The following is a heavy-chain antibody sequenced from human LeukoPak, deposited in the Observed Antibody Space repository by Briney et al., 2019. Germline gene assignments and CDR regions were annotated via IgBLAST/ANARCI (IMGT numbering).Heavy chain of an antibody. Sequence: GSLRLSCAASGFTFSSYGMHWVRQAPGKGLEWVAFIRYDGSNKYYADSVKGRFTISRDNSKNTLYLQMNSLRAEDTAVYYCAKGHPDIVVVPAAPYFDYWGQGTLVTVSS. CDR1: GFTFSSYG. CDR2: IRYDGSNK. V-gene: IGHV3-30*02. CDR3: AKGHPDIVVVPAAPYFDY. D-gene: IGHD2-2*01. J-gene: IGHJ4*02.